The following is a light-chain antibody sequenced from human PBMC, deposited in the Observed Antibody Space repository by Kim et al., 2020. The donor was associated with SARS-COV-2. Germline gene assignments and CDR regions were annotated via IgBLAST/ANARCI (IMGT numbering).Light chain of an antibody. CDR2: KAF. CDR1: QSVQNW. V-gene: IGKV1-5*03. Sequence: DIQVTQSPSILPASVGDTVTITCRASQSVQNWLAWYQQKAGQVPRLLIEKAFNLQYGVPARFRGSSSGTEFTLTITTLQPDDFATYYCQQYHTHSTFGQGTKVDI. J-gene: IGKJ1*01. CDR3: QQYHTHST.